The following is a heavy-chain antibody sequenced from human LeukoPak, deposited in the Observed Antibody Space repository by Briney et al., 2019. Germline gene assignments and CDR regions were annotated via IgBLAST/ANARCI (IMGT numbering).Heavy chain of an antibody. J-gene: IGHJ4*02. CDR2: TYYRSKWYN. Sequence: SQTLSLTCAISGDSVSSNNAGWNWIRQSPSRGLEWLGRTYYRSKWYNDYALSVKSRITINPDTSKNQFSLQLNSVTPEDTAVYYCVRVVRTGTTFDYWGQGTLVTVSS. V-gene: IGHV6-1*01. D-gene: IGHD1-1*01. CDR1: GDSVSSNNAG. CDR3: VRVVRTGTTFDY.